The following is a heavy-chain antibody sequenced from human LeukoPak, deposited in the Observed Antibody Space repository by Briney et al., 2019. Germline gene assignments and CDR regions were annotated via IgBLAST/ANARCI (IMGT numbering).Heavy chain of an antibody. Sequence: ASVKVSCKASGYTFTSYDINWVRQAPGQGLEWMGWISAYNGNTNYAQKLQGRVTMTTDTSTSTAYMELRSLRSDDTAVYYCARIAAAAPLDYWGQGTLVTVSS. CDR2: ISAYNGNT. J-gene: IGHJ4*02. CDR1: GYTFTSYD. CDR3: ARIAAAAPLDY. V-gene: IGHV1-18*01. D-gene: IGHD6-13*01.